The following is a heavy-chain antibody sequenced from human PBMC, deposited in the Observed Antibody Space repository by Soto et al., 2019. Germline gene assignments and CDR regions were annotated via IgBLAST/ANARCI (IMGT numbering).Heavy chain of an antibody. CDR2: ISGSGGST. V-gene: IGHV3-23*01. CDR1: GFTFSSYA. J-gene: IGHJ3*02. Sequence: GGSLRLSCAASGFTFSSYAMSWVRQAPGKGLEWVSAISGSGGSTYYADSVKGRFTISRDNSKNTFYLQMNSLRAEDTALYYFAKRYCSGGSCPISDAFDIWGQGKMVTVSS. CDR3: AKRYCSGGSCPISDAFDI. D-gene: IGHD2-15*01.